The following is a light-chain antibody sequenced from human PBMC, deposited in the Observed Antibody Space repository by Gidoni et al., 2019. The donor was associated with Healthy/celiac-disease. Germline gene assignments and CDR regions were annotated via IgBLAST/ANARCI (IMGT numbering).Light chain of an antibody. CDR1: QSISSY. CDR2: DAS. CDR3: QQRSNWPLT. V-gene: IGKV3-11*01. Sequence: EIVLIQSPPTLSLSPGERATLTCRASQSISSYLACYQQKPGQAPRLLIYDASNRATGIPARFSGSGSGTDFTLTISSLEPEDFAVYYCQQRSNWPLTFGGGTKVEIK. J-gene: IGKJ4*01.